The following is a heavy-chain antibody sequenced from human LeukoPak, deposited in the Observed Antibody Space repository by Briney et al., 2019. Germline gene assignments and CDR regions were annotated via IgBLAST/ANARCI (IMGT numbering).Heavy chain of an antibody. J-gene: IGHJ4*02. V-gene: IGHV3-48*01. D-gene: IGHD1-1*01. CDR2: ISSSGLTT. Sequence: PGGSLRLSCVVSGLPFSSSNMNWVRQAPGKGLEWISHISSSGLTTYYANSVKGRFTISRDNSKNTLYLQMNSLRAEDTAVYYCAKMGTGGFDYWGQGTLVTVSS. CDR3: AKMGTGGFDY. CDR1: GLPFSSSN.